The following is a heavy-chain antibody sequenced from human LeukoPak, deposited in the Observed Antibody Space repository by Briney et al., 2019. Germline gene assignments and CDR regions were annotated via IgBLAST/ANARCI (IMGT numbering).Heavy chain of an antibody. Sequence: SVTVSCTASGGTFSSYAISWVRQAPGQGLEWMGGIIPIFGTANYAQKFQGRVTITADESTSTAYMELSSLRSEDTAVYYCARGRLSSSWYKAGYNWFDPWGQGTLVTVSS. V-gene: IGHV1-69*13. CDR2: IIPIFGTA. D-gene: IGHD6-13*01. J-gene: IGHJ5*02. CDR3: ARGRLSSSWYKAGYNWFDP. CDR1: GGTFSSYA.